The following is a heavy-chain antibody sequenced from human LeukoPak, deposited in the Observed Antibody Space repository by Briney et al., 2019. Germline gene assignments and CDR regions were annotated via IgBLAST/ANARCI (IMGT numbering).Heavy chain of an antibody. D-gene: IGHD7-27*01. CDR1: GGSISSSSYY. CDR2: IYYSGSM. CDR3: ARYKSWGSPDY. J-gene: IGHJ4*02. V-gene: IGHV4-39*01. Sequence: PSETLSLTCTVSGGSISSSSYYWGWIRQPPGKGLEWIGSIYYSGSMYYNPSLKSRVTISVDTSKNQFSLKLSSVTAADTAVYYCARYKSWGSPDYWGQGTLVTVSS.